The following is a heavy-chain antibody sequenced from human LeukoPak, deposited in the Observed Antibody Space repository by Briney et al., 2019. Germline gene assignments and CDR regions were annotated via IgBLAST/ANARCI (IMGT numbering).Heavy chain of an antibody. D-gene: IGHD3-3*01. CDR1: GGSISGFY. CDR2: IFYSGST. J-gene: IGHJ4*02. V-gene: IGHV4-59*08. CDR3: ARQRFLEWYFDY. Sequence: SETLSLTCSVSGGSISGFYWIWFRQPPGKELQWIGSIFYSGSTNYNPSLKSRVTISVDTSKNQFSLKLSSVTAADTAVYYCARQRFLEWYFDYWGQGTLVTVSS.